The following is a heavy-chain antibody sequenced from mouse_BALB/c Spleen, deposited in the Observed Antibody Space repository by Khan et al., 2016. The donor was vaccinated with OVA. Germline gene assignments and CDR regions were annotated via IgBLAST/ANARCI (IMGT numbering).Heavy chain of an antibody. J-gene: IGHJ2*01. CDR1: GYSITSDCA. D-gene: IGHD4-1*01. V-gene: IGHV3-2*02. Sequence: EVQLQESGPGLVKPSQSLSLTCTVTGYSITSDCAWNWIRQFPGNKLGWMGYISYSGTTSYNPSLKSRTSVTRDTSTNQFFLELNSVTAEDSATYCWARSSSWVLDYWGQGTTLTVSS. CDR3: ARSSSWVLDY. CDR2: ISYSGTT.